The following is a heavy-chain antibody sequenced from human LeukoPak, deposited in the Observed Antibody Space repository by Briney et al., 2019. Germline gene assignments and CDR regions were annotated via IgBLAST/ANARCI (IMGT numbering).Heavy chain of an antibody. CDR2: IYYSGST. CDR3: ARGRGLDY. J-gene: IGHJ4*02. Sequence: SETLSLTCTVSGGSISSYCWSWIRQPPGKGLEWIGYIYYSGSTNYNPSLKSRVTISVDTSKNRFSLKVYSVTAGDTAVYYCARGRGLDYWGQGTLVTVSS. CDR1: GGSISSYC. V-gene: IGHV4-59*01.